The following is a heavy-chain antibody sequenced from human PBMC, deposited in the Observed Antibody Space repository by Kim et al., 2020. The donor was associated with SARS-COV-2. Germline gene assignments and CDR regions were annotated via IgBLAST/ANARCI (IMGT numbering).Heavy chain of an antibody. CDR1: GFTFSSYG. CDR3: AKGSLRAAAGLYYYYYG. V-gene: IGHV3-30*18. Sequence: GGSLRLSCAASGFTFSSYGMHWVRQAPGKGLEWVAVISYDGSNKYYADSVKGRFTISRDNSKNTLYLQMNSLRAEDTAVYYCAKGSLRAAAGLYYYYYG. D-gene: IGHD6-13*01. CDR2: ISYDGSNK. J-gene: IGHJ6*01.